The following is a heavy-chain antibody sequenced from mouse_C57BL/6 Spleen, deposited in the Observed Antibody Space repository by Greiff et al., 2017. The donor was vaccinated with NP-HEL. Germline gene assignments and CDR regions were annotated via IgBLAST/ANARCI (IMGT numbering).Heavy chain of an antibody. CDR3: ARNDITTVVAPYWYFDV. CDR2: IYPGDGDT. CDR1: GYAFSSSW. J-gene: IGHJ1*03. Sequence: VQLQQSGPELVKPGASVKISCKASGYAFSSSWMNWVKQRPGKGLEWIGRIYPGDGDTNYNGKFKGKATLTADKSSSTAYMQLSSLTSEDSAVYFCARNDITTVVAPYWYFDVWGTGTTVTVSS. V-gene: IGHV1-82*01. D-gene: IGHD1-1*01.